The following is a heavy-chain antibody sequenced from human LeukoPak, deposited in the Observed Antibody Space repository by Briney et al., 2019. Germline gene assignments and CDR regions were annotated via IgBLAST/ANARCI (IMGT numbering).Heavy chain of an antibody. Sequence: GGSLRLSCAASGFTFSSSAMSWIRQAPGKGLEWVSAISNNGGYTYYADSVQGRFTISRDNSKSTLCLQMNSLRAEDTAVYYCAKQLGYCSDGSCYFPYWGQGTLVTVSS. D-gene: IGHD2-15*01. CDR2: ISNNGGYT. CDR3: AKQLGYCSDGSCYFPY. CDR1: GFTFSSSA. J-gene: IGHJ4*02. V-gene: IGHV3-23*01.